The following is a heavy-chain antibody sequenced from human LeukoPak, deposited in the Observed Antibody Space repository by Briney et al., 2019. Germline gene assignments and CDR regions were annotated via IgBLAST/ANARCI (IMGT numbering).Heavy chain of an antibody. V-gene: IGHV3-7*01. D-gene: IGHD5-18*01. CDR1: GFTFSRFW. J-gene: IGHJ4*02. CDR2: IKQDGSEK. CDR3: ARDSTGYGYEEWN. Sequence: GGSLRLSCAASGFTFSRFWMSWVRQAPGKGLEWVANIKQDGSEKYYVDSVKGRFTISRDNAKNSLYLQMNSLRAEDTALYYCARDSTGYGYEEWNWGQGTLVTVSS.